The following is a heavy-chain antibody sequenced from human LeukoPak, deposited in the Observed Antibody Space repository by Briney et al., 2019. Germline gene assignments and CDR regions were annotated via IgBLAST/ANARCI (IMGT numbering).Heavy chain of an antibody. CDR3: GRWGHDSGCFDL. J-gene: IGHJ2*01. CDR1: GDSISSNSVA. V-gene: IGHV6-1*01. D-gene: IGHD2-15*01. Sequence: SQTLSLTCAISGDSISSNSVAWSWIRQSPSRGLEWLGRTYYRSKWVNDYAVSVRSRITINSDTSKNQFSLQLNSVTPEDTAVHYCGRWGHDSGCFDLWGRGTLVTVSS. CDR2: TYYRSKWVN.